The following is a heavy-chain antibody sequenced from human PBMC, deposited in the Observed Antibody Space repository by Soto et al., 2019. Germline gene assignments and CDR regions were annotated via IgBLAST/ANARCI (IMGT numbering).Heavy chain of an antibody. Sequence: SVKVSCQASGGTFSSYAISWVRQAPGQGLEWMGGIIPIFGTANYAQKFQGRVTITADESTSTAYMELSSLRSEDTAVYYCASSIGMGATLYYGMDVWGQGTTVTVSS. V-gene: IGHV1-69*13. CDR2: IIPIFGTA. D-gene: IGHD1-26*01. J-gene: IGHJ6*02. CDR1: GGTFSSYA. CDR3: ASSIGMGATLYYGMDV.